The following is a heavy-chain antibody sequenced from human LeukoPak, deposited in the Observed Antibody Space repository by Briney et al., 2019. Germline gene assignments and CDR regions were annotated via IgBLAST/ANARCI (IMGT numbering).Heavy chain of an antibody. CDR2: IRSKAYGGTT. Sequence: GGSLRLSCTASGFTFGDYAMSWFRQAPGKGLEWVGFIRSKAYGGTTEYAASVKGRFTISRDDSKSVAYLQMNSLKTEDTAVYYCTRHADIAAAGTHDFFYWGQGTLVTVSS. V-gene: IGHV3-49*03. D-gene: IGHD6-13*01. J-gene: IGHJ4*02. CDR1: GFTFGDYA. CDR3: TRHADIAAAGTHDFFY.